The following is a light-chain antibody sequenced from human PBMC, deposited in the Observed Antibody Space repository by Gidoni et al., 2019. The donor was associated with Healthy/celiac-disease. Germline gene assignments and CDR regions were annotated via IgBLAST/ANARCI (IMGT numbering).Light chain of an antibody. CDR1: QSVLYSSNNKNY. Sequence: DLVMTPSPDSLAVSLGERATINCKSSQSVLYSSNNKNYLAWYQQKPGQPPKLLIYWASTRESGVPDRFSGSGSGTDFTLTISSLQAEDVAVYYCQQYYSTPPTFXQXTRLEIK. CDR2: WAS. V-gene: IGKV4-1*01. CDR3: QQYYSTPPT. J-gene: IGKJ5*01.